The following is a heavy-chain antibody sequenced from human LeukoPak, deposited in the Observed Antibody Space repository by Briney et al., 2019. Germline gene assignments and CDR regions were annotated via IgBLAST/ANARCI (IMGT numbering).Heavy chain of an antibody. CDR1: GFIFSNYW. V-gene: IGHV3-74*03. CDR2: VNNDGSST. D-gene: IGHD5/OR15-5a*01. CDR3: AKGGLRVTDY. J-gene: IGHJ4*02. Sequence: QPGGPLRLSCAASGFIFSNYWMHWVRQAPGKGLVWVSRVNNDGSSTTYADSVKGRFTISRDNAKTTLYLQMNSLRAEDTAVYYCAKGGLRVTDYWGQGTLVTVSS.